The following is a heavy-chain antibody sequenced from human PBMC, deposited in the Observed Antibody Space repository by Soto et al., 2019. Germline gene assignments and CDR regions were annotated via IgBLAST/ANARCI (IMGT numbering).Heavy chain of an antibody. V-gene: IGHV3-48*04. Sequence: EVQLVESGGGLIQPGGSLRLSCAASGFSFITYAMNWVRQAPGKGLEWISYISSSSSRIYYANSVKGRFTLSRDNAKNSLYTQTNSLRAEAKAVYYCASDPSIAAAGMDYWGQGTLVSVSS. CDR2: ISSSSSRI. CDR3: ASDPSIAAAGMDY. CDR1: GFSFITYA. D-gene: IGHD6-25*01. J-gene: IGHJ4*02.